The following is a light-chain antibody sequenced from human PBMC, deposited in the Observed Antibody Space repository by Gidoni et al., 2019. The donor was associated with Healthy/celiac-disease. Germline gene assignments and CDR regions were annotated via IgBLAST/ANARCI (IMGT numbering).Light chain of an antibody. V-gene: IGLV3-21*03. CDR3: QVWDSSSDRLV. CDR1: NIGSKS. CDR2: DDS. Sequence: SYVLTQPPSVSVAPGKTARITCGGNNIGSKSVHGYQQKPGQAPVLVVYDDSDRPSGIPERFSGSNSGNTATLTISRVEAGDEADYYCQVWDSSSDRLVFGGGTKLTVL. J-gene: IGLJ3*02.